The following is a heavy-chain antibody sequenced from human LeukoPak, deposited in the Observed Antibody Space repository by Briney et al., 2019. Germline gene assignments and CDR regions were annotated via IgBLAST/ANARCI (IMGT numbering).Heavy chain of an antibody. V-gene: IGHV1-2*02. CDR3: ARPLCGGDCYQFDY. CDR1: GYTFTGYY. Sequence: GASVKVSCKASGYTFTGYYMHWVRQAPGQGLEWMGWITPNSGGTNYAQKFQGRVTMTRDTSISTAYMELSRLRSDDTAVYYCARPLCGGDCYQFDYWGQGTLVTVSS. J-gene: IGHJ4*02. CDR2: ITPNSGGT. D-gene: IGHD2-21*01.